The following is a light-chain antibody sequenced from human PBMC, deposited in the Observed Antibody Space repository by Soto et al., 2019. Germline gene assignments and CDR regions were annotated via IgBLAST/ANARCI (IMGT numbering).Light chain of an antibody. CDR3: QQYHSYPGT. Sequence: IQMTQSPSTLSASVVDIVSISCLASQSISSWLAWYQQKPGKAPKLLIYDASSLESGVPSRFSGSGSGTEFTLTISSLQPDDFATYYCQQYHSYPGTFGQGTKVDFK. CDR2: DAS. CDR1: QSISSW. J-gene: IGKJ1*01. V-gene: IGKV1-5*01.